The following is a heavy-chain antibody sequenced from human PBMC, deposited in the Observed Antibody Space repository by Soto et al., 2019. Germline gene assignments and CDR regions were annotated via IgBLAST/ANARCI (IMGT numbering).Heavy chain of an antibody. CDR1: GFAISSYS. V-gene: IGHV3-30-3*01. Sequence: QVQLVESGGGVVQPVTSLRLSCAASGFAISSYSMHWVRQAPGKGLEWVAAMSFDGNSKYFADSVKGRFMISRDTSKNTWSLEMESLGAEDSALYHCTRGRSVIANDDFEYWGQGTQVTVSS. D-gene: IGHD2-21*01. CDR2: MSFDGNSK. J-gene: IGHJ4*02. CDR3: TRGRSVIANDDFEY.